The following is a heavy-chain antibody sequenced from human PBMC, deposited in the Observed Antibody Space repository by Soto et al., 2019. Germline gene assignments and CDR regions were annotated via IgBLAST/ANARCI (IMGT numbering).Heavy chain of an antibody. CDR1: GYTFTSYA. J-gene: IGHJ4*02. Sequence: QIQLVQSGVEVKKPEASVKVSCKASGYTFTSYAISWVRQAPGQGLEWMGWISAYNGNTNYAQNLRGRVTMTTDASTSTAYMELRSLRYDDTAMYYCARYFTGWPPDGVDSWGQGTQVTVSS. V-gene: IGHV1-18*01. CDR2: ISAYNGNT. D-gene: IGHD3-9*01. CDR3: ARYFTGWPPDGVDS.